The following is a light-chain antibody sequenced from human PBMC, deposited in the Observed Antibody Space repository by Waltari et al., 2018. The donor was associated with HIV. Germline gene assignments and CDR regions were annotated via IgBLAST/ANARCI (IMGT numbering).Light chain of an antibody. V-gene: IGLV1-44*01. CDR3: AAWDGSLIGYV. J-gene: IGLJ1*01. Sequence: QSVLTQSPSASGTPGQRVTLYCSGSSSNLGRKTVNWYQQLPGTAPKLLIYSRDQRPSGVPDRFSGSYSGTSASLAISGLQSEDEADYYCAAWDGSLIGYVFGTGTKVTVL. CDR1: SSNLGRKT. CDR2: SRD.